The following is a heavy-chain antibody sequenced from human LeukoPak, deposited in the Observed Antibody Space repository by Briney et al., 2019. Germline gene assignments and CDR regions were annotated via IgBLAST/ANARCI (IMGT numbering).Heavy chain of an antibody. D-gene: IGHD3-22*01. CDR2: ISAYNGNT. J-gene: IGHJ3*02. CDR1: GYTFTSYG. V-gene: IGHV1-18*01. Sequence: ASVKVSCKASGYTFTSYGISWVRQAPGQGLEWMGWISAYNGNTNYAQNLQGRVTMTTDTSTSTAYMELRSLRSDDTAVYYCAREDGGYYYLDAFDIWGQGSMVTVSS. CDR3: AREDGGYYYLDAFDI.